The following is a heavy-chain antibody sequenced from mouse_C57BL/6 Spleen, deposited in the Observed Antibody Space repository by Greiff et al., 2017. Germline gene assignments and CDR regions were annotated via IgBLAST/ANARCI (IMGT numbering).Heavy chain of an antibody. CDR1: GYTFTSYW. J-gene: IGHJ2*01. CDR3: ARSGGSSYYFDY. D-gene: IGHD1-1*01. Sequence: VQLQQPGAELVKPGASVKMSCKASGYTFTSYWITWVKQRPGQGLEWIGDIYPGSGSTNYNEKFKSKATLTVDTSSSTAYMQLSSLTSEDSAVYYCARSGGSSYYFDYWGQGTTLTVSS. V-gene: IGHV1-55*01. CDR2: IYPGSGST.